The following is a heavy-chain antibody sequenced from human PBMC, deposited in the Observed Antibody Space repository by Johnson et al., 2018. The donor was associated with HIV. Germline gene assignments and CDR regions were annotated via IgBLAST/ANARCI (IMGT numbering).Heavy chain of an antibody. CDR3: AKDLFTEREDDAFDI. Sequence: QMLLVESGGVVVHPGGSLRLSCETSRFTFDDYAMHWVRQAPGKGLEWVALIWYDGSNKYYADSVKGRFTISRDNSKNTLYLQMNSLRAEDTAVYYCAKDLFTEREDDAFDIWGQGTMVTVSS. CDR2: IWYDGSNK. V-gene: IGHV3-33*06. J-gene: IGHJ3*02. CDR1: RFTFDDYA. D-gene: IGHD1-26*01.